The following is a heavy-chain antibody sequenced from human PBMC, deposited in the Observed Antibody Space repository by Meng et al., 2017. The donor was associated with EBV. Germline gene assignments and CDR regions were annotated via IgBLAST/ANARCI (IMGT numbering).Heavy chain of an antibody. Sequence: VQLVQSGAEVKKPGASVKVSCKASGYTFTGYYMHWVRQAPGQGLEWMGRINPNSGGTNYAQKFQGRVTMTRDTSISTAYMELSRLRSDGTAVYYCARVGIAVAGTGDYWGQGTLVTVSS. V-gene: IGHV1-2*06. J-gene: IGHJ4*02. D-gene: IGHD6-19*01. CDR3: ARVGIAVAGTGDY. CDR1: GYTFTGYY. CDR2: INPNSGGT.